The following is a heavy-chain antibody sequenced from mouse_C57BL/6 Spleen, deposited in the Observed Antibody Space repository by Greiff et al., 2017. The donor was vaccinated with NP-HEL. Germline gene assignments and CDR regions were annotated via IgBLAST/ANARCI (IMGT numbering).Heavy chain of an antibody. CDR3: ARDSWYFDV. J-gene: IGHJ1*03. CDR2: ISSGSSTI. V-gene: IGHV5-17*01. Sequence: EVTLVESGGGLVKPGGSLKLSCAASGFTFSDYGMHWVRQAPEKGLEWVAYISSGSSTIYYADTVKGRFTISRDNAKNTLFLLTTSLRSVDTSMYYCARDSWYFDVWGTGTTVTVSS. CDR1: GFTFSDYG.